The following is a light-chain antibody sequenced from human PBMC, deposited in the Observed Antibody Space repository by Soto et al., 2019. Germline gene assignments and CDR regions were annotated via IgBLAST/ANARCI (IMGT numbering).Light chain of an antibody. CDR2: DDR. Sequence: SYELTQPPSVSVAPGQTARIPCGGNNIGSKSVHWYQQKPGQAPILVVYDDRDRPSGIPERFSGSNSGNTATLTISRVEAGDEADYYCQVFYSSIDHYVFGTGTKVTVL. CDR3: QVFYSSIDHYV. J-gene: IGLJ1*01. V-gene: IGLV3-21*02. CDR1: NIGSKS.